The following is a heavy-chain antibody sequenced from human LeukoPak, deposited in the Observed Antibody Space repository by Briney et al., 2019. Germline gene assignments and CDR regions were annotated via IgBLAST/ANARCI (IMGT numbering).Heavy chain of an antibody. D-gene: IGHD6-13*01. CDR3: ARGGASSSYYYYYYMDV. CDR1: GYTFTSYD. J-gene: IGHJ6*03. CDR2: MNPNSGNT. Sequence: GASVKVSCKASGYTFTSYDINWVRQATGPGLEWMGWMNPNSGNTGYAQKFQGRVTMTRNTSISTAYLELSRLRSEDTAVYYCARGGASSSYYYYYYMDVWGKETTVTVSS. V-gene: IGHV1-8*01.